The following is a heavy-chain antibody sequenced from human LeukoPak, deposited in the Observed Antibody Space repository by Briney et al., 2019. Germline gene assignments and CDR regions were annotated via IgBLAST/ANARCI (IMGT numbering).Heavy chain of an antibody. CDR3: ARDTEWELQGSDY. J-gene: IGHJ4*02. D-gene: IGHD1-26*01. V-gene: IGHV3-48*04. Sequence: GGSLRLSCAASGFTFSSYWMSWVRQAPGKGLEWVSYISSSSSTIYYADSVKGRFTISRDNAKNSLYLQMNSLRAEDTAVYYCARDTEWELQGSDYWGQGTLVTVSS. CDR2: ISSSSSTI. CDR1: GFTFSSYW.